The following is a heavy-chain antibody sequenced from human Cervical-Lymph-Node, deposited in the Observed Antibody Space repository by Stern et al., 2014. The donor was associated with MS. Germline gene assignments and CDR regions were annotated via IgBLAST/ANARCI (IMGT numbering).Heavy chain of an antibody. J-gene: IGHJ4*02. V-gene: IGHV1-69*06. CDR2: STPVFGTT. D-gene: IGHD1-26*01. CDR3: ARGGGLVGYFVY. CDR1: GDTFSSYA. Sequence: VQLLESGAGVKKPGCSVKVSCKASGDTFSSYAIHWVRQAPGQGLEWMGCSTPVFGTTIYAQQFQGRLTITADKSTNTASMELMTLRSEDTAVYYCARGGGLVGYFVYWGQGTLVSVSS.